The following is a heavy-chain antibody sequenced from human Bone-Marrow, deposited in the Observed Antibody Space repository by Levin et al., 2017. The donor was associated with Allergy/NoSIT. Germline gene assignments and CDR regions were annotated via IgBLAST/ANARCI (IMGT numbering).Heavy chain of an antibody. V-gene: IGHV3-23*01. Sequence: GGSLRLSCAASGFTFSSYAMSWVRPAPGKGLEWVSAISCSGGSTYYADSVKGRFTISRDNSKNTLYLQMNSLRAEDTAVYYCAKLGQWLSWYFDLWGRGTLVTVSS. CDR3: AKLGQWLSWYFDL. J-gene: IGHJ2*01. CDR2: ISCSGGST. CDR1: GFTFSSYA. D-gene: IGHD6-19*01.